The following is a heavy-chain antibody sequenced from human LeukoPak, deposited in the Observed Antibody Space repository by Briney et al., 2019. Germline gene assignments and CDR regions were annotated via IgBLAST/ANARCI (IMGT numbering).Heavy chain of an antibody. CDR3: TRDRDQYYYYGLDV. J-gene: IGHJ6*02. Sequence: GGSLRLSCTTSGFTSGDYAMSWSRQAPGKGLEWVGFIRSKAYGGTADYAASLKGRFTISRDDSKSIAYLQMNSLKTEDTAVYYCTRDRDQYYYYGLDVWGQGTTVTVSS. D-gene: IGHD2-2*01. CDR1: GFTSGDYA. V-gene: IGHV3-49*03. CDR2: IRSKAYGGTA.